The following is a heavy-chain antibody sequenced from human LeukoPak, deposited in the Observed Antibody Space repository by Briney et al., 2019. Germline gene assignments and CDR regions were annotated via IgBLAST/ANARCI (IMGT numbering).Heavy chain of an antibody. Sequence: SVKVSCKASGGTFSSYAISWVRQAPEQGLEWMGGIIPIFGTANYAQKFQGRVTITADESTSTAYMELSSLRSEDTAVYYCASDSTGTTGTGLYYYYYYMDVWGKGTTVTVSS. V-gene: IGHV1-69*01. D-gene: IGHD1-1*01. CDR2: IIPIFGTA. J-gene: IGHJ6*03. CDR3: ASDSTGTTGTGLYYYYYYMDV. CDR1: GGTFSSYA.